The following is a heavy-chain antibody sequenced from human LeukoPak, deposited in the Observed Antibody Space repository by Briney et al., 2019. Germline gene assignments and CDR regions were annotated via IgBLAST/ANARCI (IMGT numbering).Heavy chain of an antibody. J-gene: IGHJ4*02. D-gene: IGHD6-13*01. CDR2: ISWNSGTI. CDR1: GFIFNNYA. Sequence: GGSLRLSCAGSGFIFNNYAMHWVRQPPGKGLEWVSGISWNSGTIDYADSVRGRFTISRDNAKNSLYLQMNSLRDEDTAVYYCARDEAGFLAAVLYFDYWGQGTLVTVSS. V-gene: IGHV3-9*01. CDR3: ARDEAGFLAAVLYFDY.